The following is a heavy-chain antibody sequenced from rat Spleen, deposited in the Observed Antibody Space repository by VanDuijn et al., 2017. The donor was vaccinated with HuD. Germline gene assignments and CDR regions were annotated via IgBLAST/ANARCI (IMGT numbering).Heavy chain of an antibody. J-gene: IGHJ2*01. Sequence: EVQLVESGGGLVQPGNSLKLSCAASGFTFSDYAMAWVRQSPEKGLEWVATIVFDSSGVYYRNSVKGRFTLSRDNTKNTLYLQMNSLRSEDTATYYCTRENWVLDYWGQGVMVTVSS. V-gene: IGHV5-17*01. CDR3: TRENWVLDY. CDR1: GFTFSDYA. CDR2: IVFDSSGV. D-gene: IGHD5-1*01.